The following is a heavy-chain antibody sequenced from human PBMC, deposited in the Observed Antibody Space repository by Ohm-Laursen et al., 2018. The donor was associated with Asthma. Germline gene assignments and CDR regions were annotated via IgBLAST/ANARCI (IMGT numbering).Heavy chain of an antibody. CDR2: IYPDGGEK. CDR3: ATNLPYEAENY. Sequence: SLRLSCTAAGFTFRSYGMYWVRQAPGKGLEWVANIYPDGGEKYYVDSVDGRFTISRDNAKNSLYLQMNSLRAEDTAVYYCATNLPYEAENYWGQGTLVTVSS. D-gene: IGHD3-16*01. CDR1: GFTFRSYG. J-gene: IGHJ4*02. V-gene: IGHV3-7*05.